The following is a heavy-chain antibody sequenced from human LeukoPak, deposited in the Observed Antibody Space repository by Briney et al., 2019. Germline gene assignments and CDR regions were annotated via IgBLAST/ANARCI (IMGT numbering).Heavy chain of an antibody. V-gene: IGHV4-39*07. J-gene: IGHJ5*02. CDR3: ARDARPYYVILTGSNWFDP. CDR1: GGSISSSSYY. D-gene: IGHD3-9*01. Sequence: SETLSLTCTVSGGSISSSSYYWGWIRQPPGKGLEWIGSIYYSGSTYYNPSFESRVTISVDTSKNQFSLKLNSVTAADTAVYYCARDARPYYVILTGSNWFDPWGQGTLVAVSS. CDR2: IYYSGST.